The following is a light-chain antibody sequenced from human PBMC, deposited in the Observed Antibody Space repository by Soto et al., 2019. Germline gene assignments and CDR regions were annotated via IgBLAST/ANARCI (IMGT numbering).Light chain of an antibody. V-gene: IGKV3-20*01. J-gene: IGKJ1*01. CDR3: QQYRSWPRT. Sequence: EIVLTQFPGTLSLSPGERATLSCRASQSVSSSYLAWYQQKPGQAPRLLIYGASSRATGIPDRFSGRGSGTEFTLTITSLRPEDFGVYYCQQYRSWPRTFGQGTKVDNK. CDR2: GAS. CDR1: QSVSSSY.